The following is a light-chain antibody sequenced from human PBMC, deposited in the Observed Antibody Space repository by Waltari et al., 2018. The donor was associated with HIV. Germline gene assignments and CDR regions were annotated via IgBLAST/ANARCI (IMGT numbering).Light chain of an antibody. CDR3: HQYASFSGT. CDR2: QAS. CDR1: QSVGPF. J-gene: IGKJ1*01. Sequence: DIRLTQSPSTLSASAGDRVAITCGAGQSVGPFLAWYQQKPGKPPKLLIFQASTLEGGVTSRFSGSVSGSDFTLTINGLQSDDFATYYCHQYASFSGTFGQGTKVELK. V-gene: IGKV1-5*03.